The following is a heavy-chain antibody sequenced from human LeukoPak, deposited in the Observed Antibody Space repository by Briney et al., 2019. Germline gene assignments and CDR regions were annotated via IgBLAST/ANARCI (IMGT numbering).Heavy chain of an antibody. CDR1: GFTFSDFW. Sequence: GGSLRLSCAASGFTFSDFWMHWVRQAPGKGLVWVSRINTDGTYTSYADSVRGRFTISRDNAKNTLYLQMNSLRAEDTAVYYCAKGYGPYYYDSSLDIWGQGTMVTVSS. D-gene: IGHD3-22*01. V-gene: IGHV3-74*01. CDR2: INTDGTYT. CDR3: AKGYGPYYYDSSLDI. J-gene: IGHJ3*02.